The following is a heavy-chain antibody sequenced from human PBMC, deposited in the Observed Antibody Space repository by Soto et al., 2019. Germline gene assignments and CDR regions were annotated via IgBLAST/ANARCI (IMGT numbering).Heavy chain of an antibody. CDR2: INPNSGAT. CDR3: ARVSMVRGAIYYDYAMDV. J-gene: IGHJ6*02. CDR1: GYTFTGYY. V-gene: IGHV1-2*02. Sequence: QVQLVQSGAEVKKPGASVKVSCKASGYTFTGYYMHWVRQAPGQGLEWMGWINPNSGATNYAQDFQSRVTMTRDTSISTVYMVLSRLISDETAVYHCARVSMVRGAIYYDYAMDVWGQGTTVTVSS. D-gene: IGHD3-10*01.